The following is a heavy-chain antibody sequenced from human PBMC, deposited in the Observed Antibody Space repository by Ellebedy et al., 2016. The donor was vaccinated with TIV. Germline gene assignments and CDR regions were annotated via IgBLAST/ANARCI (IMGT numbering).Heavy chain of an antibody. J-gene: IGHJ5*02. CDR2: IYYSGST. CDR3: ARVTAPVRENWFDT. D-gene: IGHD3-10*01. Sequence: SETLSLXXTVSGGSISSYYWSWIRQPPGKGLEWIGYIYYSGSTNYNPSLKSRVTISVDTSKNQFSLKLSSVTAADTAVYYCARVTAPVRENWFDTWGQGTLVTVSS. V-gene: IGHV4-59*01. CDR1: GGSISSYY.